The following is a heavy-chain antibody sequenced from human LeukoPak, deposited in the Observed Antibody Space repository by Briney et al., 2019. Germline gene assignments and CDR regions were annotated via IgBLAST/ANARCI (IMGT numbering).Heavy chain of an antibody. V-gene: IGHV3-21*01. D-gene: IGHD5-18*01. CDR1: GFTFSSYS. CDR3: ARASGDIVETATMGSY. J-gene: IGHJ4*02. Sequence: KTGESLRLSCAASGFTFSSYSMNWVRQAPGKGLEWVSSISSSSSSIYYADSVKGRFTISRDNAKNSLYLQMNSLRAEDTAVYYCARASGDIVETATMGSYWGQGTLVTVSS. CDR2: ISSSSSSI.